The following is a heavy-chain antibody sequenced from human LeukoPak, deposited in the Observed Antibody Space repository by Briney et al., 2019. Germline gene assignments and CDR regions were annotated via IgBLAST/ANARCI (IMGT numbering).Heavy chain of an antibody. V-gene: IGHV4-59*08. CDR3: ARHKSDYGDYHAH. J-gene: IGHJ4*02. CDR1: DGSMSGYY. D-gene: IGHD4-17*01. Sequence: PSETLSLTCTVSDGSMSGYYWSWIRQPPGKGLEWSGYIYYSGSTNYNPSLKRRVTISEDKSMNQFSLKLSSVTAADTAVYYCARHKSDYGDYHAHWGQGTLVTVSS. CDR2: IYYSGST.